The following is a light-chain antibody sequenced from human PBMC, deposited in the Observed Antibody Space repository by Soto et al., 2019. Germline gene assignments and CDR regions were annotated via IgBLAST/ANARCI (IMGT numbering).Light chain of an antibody. CDR2: EVT. J-gene: IGLJ3*02. V-gene: IGLV2-14*01. CDR3: SSYVRSSSSWV. CDR1: SSDVGNYNY. Sequence: QSVLTQPASVSGSPGQSITIYCTGTSSDVGNYNYVSWYQLHPGKAPKLMIYEVTNRPSGVSDRFSGSKSGNTAYLTVSGLQAEDEGDYYCSSYVRSSSSWVFGGGTKLTVL.